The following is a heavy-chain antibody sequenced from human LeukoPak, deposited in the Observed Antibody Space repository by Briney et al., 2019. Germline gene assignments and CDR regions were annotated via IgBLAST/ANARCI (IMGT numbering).Heavy chain of an antibody. CDR1: GGSISSYY. Sequence: SETLSLTCTVSGGSISSYYWSWIRQPAGKGLEWIGRIYTSGSTNYNPSLKSRVTMSVDTSKNQFSLKLSSVTAADTAVYYCARYVSSSWYPDWFDPWGQGTLVTVPS. CDR2: IYTSGST. J-gene: IGHJ5*02. CDR3: ARYVSSSWYPDWFDP. D-gene: IGHD6-13*01. V-gene: IGHV4-4*07.